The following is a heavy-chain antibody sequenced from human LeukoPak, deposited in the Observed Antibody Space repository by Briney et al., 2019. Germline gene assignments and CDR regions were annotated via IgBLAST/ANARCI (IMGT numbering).Heavy chain of an antibody. CDR1: GGSLSGYY. CDR2: INHSGGT. D-gene: IGHD4-23*01. CDR3: ARGLGGIFFDY. J-gene: IGHJ4*02. Sequence: PSETLSLTCAVYGGSLSGYYWSWIRQPPGKGLEWIGEINHSGGTNYNPSLKSRVTISVDTSKNQFSLKLSSVTAADTAVYYCARGLGGIFFDYWGQGTLVTVSS. V-gene: IGHV4-34*01.